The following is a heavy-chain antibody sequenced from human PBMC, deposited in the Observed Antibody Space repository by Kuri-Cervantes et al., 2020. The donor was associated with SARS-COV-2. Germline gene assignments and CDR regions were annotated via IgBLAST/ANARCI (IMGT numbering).Heavy chain of an antibody. D-gene: IGHD2-15*01. CDR2: ICSSCSYI. J-gene: IGHJ3*02. Sequence: GESLKISCAASGFTFSSYSKNWVRQAPGKGLEWGSSICSSCSYIYYADSVKCRFTIYRDNAKNSLYLQMNSLGAEDTAVYYCAWELLWPDYFDIWGQGTRGT. V-gene: IGHV3-21*01. CDR3: AWELLWPDYFDI. CDR1: GFTFSSYS.